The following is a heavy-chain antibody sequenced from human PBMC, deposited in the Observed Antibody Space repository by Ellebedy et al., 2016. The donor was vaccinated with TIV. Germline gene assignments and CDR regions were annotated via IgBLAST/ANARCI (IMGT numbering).Heavy chain of an antibody. Sequence: GGSLRLXXAASGFTFRSYAMSWVRQAPGKGLEWVSYISGSGGSTYYTDSVKGRFTISRDSSRNTLYLQMNSLRAEDTAVYYCAKIRIRSVAGAGDFDFWGQGTLVTVSS. CDR3: AKIRIRSVAGAGDFDF. D-gene: IGHD6-19*01. J-gene: IGHJ4*02. V-gene: IGHV3-23*01. CDR1: GFTFRSYA. CDR2: ISGSGGST.